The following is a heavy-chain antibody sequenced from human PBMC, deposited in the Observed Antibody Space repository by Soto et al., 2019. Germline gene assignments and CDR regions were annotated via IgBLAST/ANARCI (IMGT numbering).Heavy chain of an antibody. CDR2: IFSGGST. D-gene: IGHD3-16*01. CDR3: ARGSPSPTSLGVFDY. CDR1: GFSVSSNY. Sequence: EVQLVESGGGLIQPGGSLRLSCIASGFSVSSNYMSWVRQVPGKGLEWVSLIFSGGSTYYSDSVKGRFTMSRDNSKNTVYVQMNGLRAEDTAVYYCARGSPSPTSLGVFDYWGQGTLVTVSS. J-gene: IGHJ4*02. V-gene: IGHV3-53*01.